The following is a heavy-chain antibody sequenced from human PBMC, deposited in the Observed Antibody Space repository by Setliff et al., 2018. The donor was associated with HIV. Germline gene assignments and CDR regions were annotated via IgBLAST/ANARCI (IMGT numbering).Heavy chain of an antibody. Sequence: SETLSLTCTVSGGSINSGSYYWNWIRQPAGKGLEWIGHIYASGSTNYNPSLKSRVTISVDKSKNQFSLRLNSVTAADTAVYYCARDDTVVRGHIDYWGQGTLVTVSS. V-gene: IGHV4-61*09. CDR3: ARDDTVVRGHIDY. CDR2: IYASGST. CDR1: GGSINSGSYY. D-gene: IGHD3-10*01. J-gene: IGHJ4*02.